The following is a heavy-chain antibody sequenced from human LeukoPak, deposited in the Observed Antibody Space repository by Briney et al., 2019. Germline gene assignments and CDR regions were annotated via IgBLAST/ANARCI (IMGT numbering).Heavy chain of an antibody. CDR2: ISSSSSYI. CDR1: GFTFSSYS. V-gene: IGHV3-21*01. CDR3: AREEYYYDSSGSKSSDY. J-gene: IGHJ4*02. Sequence: GSLRLSCAASGFTFSSYSMNWVRQAPGKGLEWVSSISSSSSYIYYADSVKGRFTISRDSAKNSLYLQMNSLRAEDTAVYYCAREEYYYDSSGSKSSDYWGQGTLVTVSS. D-gene: IGHD3-22*01.